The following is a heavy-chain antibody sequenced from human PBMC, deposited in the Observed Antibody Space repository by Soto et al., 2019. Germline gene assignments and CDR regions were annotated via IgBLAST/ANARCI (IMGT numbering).Heavy chain of an antibody. CDR1: GYTFTSYG. Sequence: ASVKVSCKASGYTFTSYGISWVRQAPGQGLEWMGWISAYNGNTNYAQKLQGRVTMTTDTSTSTAYMELRSLRSDDTAVYYCARRIDSGYDWDKWFDPWGQGTLVTVSS. D-gene: IGHD5-12*01. J-gene: IGHJ5*02. CDR2: ISAYNGNT. V-gene: IGHV1-18*04. CDR3: ARRIDSGYDWDKWFDP.